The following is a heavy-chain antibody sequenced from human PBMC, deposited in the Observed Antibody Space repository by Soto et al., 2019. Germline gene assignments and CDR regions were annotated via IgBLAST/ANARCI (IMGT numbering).Heavy chain of an antibody. CDR2: IYYTGST. V-gene: IGHV4-59*01. J-gene: IGHJ3*02. Sequence: SETLSLTCNSSGGPLSSFYYSWIRQAPRKGLEWIGYIYYTGSTNYNPSLKSRVTMSVDTSKNQFSLKLTSVTAADTAVYFCAVTRGGAHPHDIWGQGTMVTVSS. CDR1: GGPLSSFY. D-gene: IGHD2-21*02. CDR3: AVTRGGAHPHDI.